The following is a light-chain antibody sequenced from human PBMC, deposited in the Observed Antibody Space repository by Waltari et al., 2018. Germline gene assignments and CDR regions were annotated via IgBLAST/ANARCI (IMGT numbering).Light chain of an antibody. V-gene: IGLV2-11*01. CDR3: CSYAGTYPLV. CDR1: SSDVGGYNY. J-gene: IGLJ3*02. CDR2: DVT. Sequence: QSALTQPHSVSGSPGQSVTISCTGTSSDVGGYNYVSWYQQHPAKAPKLMIYDVTKRPSGVPDRFSGSKSGNTASLTISGLQAEDEADYYCCSYAGTYPLVFGGGTKLTVL.